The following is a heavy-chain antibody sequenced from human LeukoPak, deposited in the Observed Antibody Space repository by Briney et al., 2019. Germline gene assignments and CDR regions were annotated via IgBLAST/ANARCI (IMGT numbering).Heavy chain of an antibody. D-gene: IGHD3-16*01. J-gene: IGHJ6*02. CDR2: ISSNGGST. V-gene: IGHV3-64*01. CDR1: GFTFSSYA. Sequence: GGSLRLSCAASGFTFSSYAMHWVRQAPGKGLEYVSAISSNGGSTYYANSVKGRFTISRDNARNSLYLQMSSLRPEDTAVYYCATYTHWVAGDVWGQGTTVTVSS. CDR3: ATYTHWVAGDV.